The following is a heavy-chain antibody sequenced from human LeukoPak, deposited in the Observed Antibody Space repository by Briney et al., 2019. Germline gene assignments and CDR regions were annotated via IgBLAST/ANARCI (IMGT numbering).Heavy chain of an antibody. CDR3: ARRRRIYGDYFVRAFDI. CDR2: IYYSGST. Sequence: SDTLSLTCTASGVSITSYYWSSIRQPPQKGLERVGYIYYSGSTNYNPSLKSRVTISVDTSKNQFPLRLSSVTAADTSVYYCARRRRIYGDYFVRAFDIWGQGTMVTVSS. V-gene: IGHV4-59*07. CDR1: GVSITSYY. D-gene: IGHD4-17*01. J-gene: IGHJ3*02.